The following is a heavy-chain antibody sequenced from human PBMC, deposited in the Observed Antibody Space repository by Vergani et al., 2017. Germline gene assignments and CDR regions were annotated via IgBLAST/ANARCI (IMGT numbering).Heavy chain of an antibody. CDR1: GYTFTGYY. Sequence: QVQLVQSGAEVKKPGASVKVSCKASGYTFTGYYMHWVRQAPGQGLEWMGWINPNSGGTNYAQKFQGRVTMTRDTSISTAYMELSRLRSDDTAWYYWARDPGLETGYPENWGQGTLVTVSS. J-gene: IGHJ4*02. V-gene: IGHV1-2*02. CDR2: INPNSGGT. CDR3: ARDPGLETGYPEN. D-gene: IGHD3-9*01.